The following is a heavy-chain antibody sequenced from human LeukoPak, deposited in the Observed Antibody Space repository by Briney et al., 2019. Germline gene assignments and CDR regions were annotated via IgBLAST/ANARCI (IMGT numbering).Heavy chain of an antibody. CDR2: IYYSGST. J-gene: IGHJ5*02. D-gene: IGHD4/OR15-4a*01. Sequence: SQTLSLTCAVSGGSISSGGYSWSWIRQPPGKGLEWIGYIYYSGSTYYNPSLKSRVTISVDTSKNQFSLKLSSVTAADTAVYYCARDHRANEWNWFDPWGQGTLVTVSS. CDR1: GGSISSGGYS. CDR3: ARDHRANEWNWFDP. V-gene: IGHV4-30-4*07.